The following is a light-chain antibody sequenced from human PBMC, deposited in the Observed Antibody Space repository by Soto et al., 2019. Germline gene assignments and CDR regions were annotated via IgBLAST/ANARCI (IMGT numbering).Light chain of an antibody. Sequence: QSALTQPRSVSGSPGQSVTISCTGTNSDVGGYNYVSWCQQHPGKAPKLMIFDVSARPSGVPDRFSGSKSGNTASLTISGLQLADEADYYCCSYAGSHSWVFGGGTKLTVL. J-gene: IGLJ3*02. CDR2: DVS. CDR1: NSDVGGYNY. CDR3: CSYAGSHSWV. V-gene: IGLV2-11*01.